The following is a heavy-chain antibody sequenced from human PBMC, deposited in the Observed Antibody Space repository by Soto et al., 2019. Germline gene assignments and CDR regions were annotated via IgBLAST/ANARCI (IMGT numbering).Heavy chain of an antibody. CDR2: INHSGST. J-gene: IGHJ4*02. CDR1: GGSFSGYY. V-gene: IGHV4-34*01. D-gene: IGHD7-27*01. CDR3: ARGGGWGRGYFDY. Sequence: SETLSLTCAVSGGSFSGYYWSWIRQPPGKGLEWIGEINHSGSTNYNPSLKSRVTISVDTSKNQFSLKLSSVTAADTAVYYCARGGGWGRGYFDYWGQGTLVTVSS.